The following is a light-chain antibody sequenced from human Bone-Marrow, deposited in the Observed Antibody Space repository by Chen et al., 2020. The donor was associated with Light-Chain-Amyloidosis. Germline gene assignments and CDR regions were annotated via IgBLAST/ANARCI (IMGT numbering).Light chain of an antibody. J-gene: IGKJ4*01. CDR3: QHRGGWPPLS. CDR1: QTISTH. V-gene: IGKV3-11*01. Sequence: EVVLTHSPAPLSLSPGERATLSCRASQTISTHLVWYQQKPGQVPRLLIYDASTRATGIPARFSGSGSGTDFTLSISSLEAEDFAVYYCQHRGGWPPLSFGGGTKIEIK. CDR2: DAS.